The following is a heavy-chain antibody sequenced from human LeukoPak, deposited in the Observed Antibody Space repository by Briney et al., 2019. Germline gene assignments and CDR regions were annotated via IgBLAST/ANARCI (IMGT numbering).Heavy chain of an antibody. V-gene: IGHV3-21*01. J-gene: IGHJ6*03. CDR1: GFTFSSYE. Sequence: PGGSLRLSCAASGFTFSSYEMNWVRQAPGKGLEWVSSISSRSSYIDYADSLKGRFTISRDNAKNSLYLQMNSLRAEDTAVYYCARPLRTPYYYYMDVWGKGTTVTVSS. CDR2: ISSRSSYI. CDR3: ARPLRTPYYYYMDV. D-gene: IGHD1-14*01.